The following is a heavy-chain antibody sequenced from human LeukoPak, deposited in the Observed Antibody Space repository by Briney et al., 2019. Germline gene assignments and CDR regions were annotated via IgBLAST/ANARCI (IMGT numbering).Heavy chain of an antibody. Sequence: KASETLSLTFTVSGGSISSYYWSWIRQPPGMGLEWIGYIYYSGSTNYNPSLKSRVSMSVDTSKNQFSLKLSSVTAADTAVYYCARGDGYYSTFDYWGQGTLVTVSS. J-gene: IGHJ4*02. CDR2: IYYSGST. CDR1: GGSISSYY. D-gene: IGHD5-24*01. V-gene: IGHV4-59*01. CDR3: ARGDGYYSTFDY.